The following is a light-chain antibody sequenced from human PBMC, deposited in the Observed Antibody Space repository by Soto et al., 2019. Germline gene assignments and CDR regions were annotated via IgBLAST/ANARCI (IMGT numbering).Light chain of an antibody. CDR1: TSNIGAPYD. V-gene: IGLV1-40*01. J-gene: IGLJ1*01. CDR3: QSYDISLHNYV. Sequence: VLTQPPSVSGAPGQRVSISCTGSTSNIGAPYDVHWYQHLPGTAPKLLIYGDNNRPSGVPDRFSGSKSGTSASLAITRLQAEDEADYYCQSYDISLHNYVFGTGTKVTV. CDR2: GDN.